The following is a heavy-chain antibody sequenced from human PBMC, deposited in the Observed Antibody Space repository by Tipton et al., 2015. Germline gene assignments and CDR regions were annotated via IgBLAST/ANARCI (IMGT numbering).Heavy chain of an antibody. J-gene: IGHJ3*02. CDR3: ARQTTLEYYDSAGYYFRGHAFDI. Sequence: TLSLTCTVSGGSISSGGYYWSWIRQHPGKGLEWIGYIYYSGSTYYNPSLKSRLTISVDTSKNRFSLKLRSMTAADTAVYFCARQTTLEYYDSAGYYFRGHAFDIWGQGTMVTVSS. CDR1: GGSISSGGYY. CDR2: IYYSGST. D-gene: IGHD3-22*01. V-gene: IGHV4-31*03.